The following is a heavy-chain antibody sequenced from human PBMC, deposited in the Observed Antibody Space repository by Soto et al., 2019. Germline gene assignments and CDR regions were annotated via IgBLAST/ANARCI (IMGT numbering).Heavy chain of an antibody. CDR3: ARATYSNAWYRFDL. CDR2: IKHDGSVQ. D-gene: IGHD4-4*01. V-gene: IGHV3-7*03. J-gene: IGHJ4*02. Sequence: PGGSLRLSCEASGFTFSGYWMSWVRQAPGKGLGWVADIKHDGSVQYYVDSVEGRFTISRDNAKKLLYLQMNGLRAEDTVLYYCARATYSNAWYRFDLWGQGTLVTVSS. CDR1: GFTFSGYW.